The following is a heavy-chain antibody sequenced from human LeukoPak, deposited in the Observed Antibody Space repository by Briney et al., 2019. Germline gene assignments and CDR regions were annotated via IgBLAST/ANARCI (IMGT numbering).Heavy chain of an antibody. D-gene: IGHD5/OR15-5a*01. CDR1: GFTFSSYG. V-gene: IGHV3-33*01. CDR3: ARDRSTTHFDY. J-gene: IGHJ4*02. CDR2: IWYDGSNT. Sequence: GGSLRLSCAASGFTFSSYGMHWVRQASGKGLEWVAMIWYDGSNTYYADSVKGRFTISRDNSKNTLFLQMGSLRAEDTAVYYCARDRSTTHFDYWGQGTLVTVSS.